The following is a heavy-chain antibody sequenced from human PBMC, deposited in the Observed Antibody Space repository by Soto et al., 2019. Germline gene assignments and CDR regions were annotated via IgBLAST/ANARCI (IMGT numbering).Heavy chain of an antibody. Sequence: ASVKVSCKASGYTFTSYDINWVRQATGQGFEYLGWMNPNSGNTGYVKKFQGRVTMTRDTSMSTAYMELNSLRAEDTAVYYCAKVGPYDSGSYMFRYNWFGPWGPGTLVTVSS. V-gene: IGHV1-8*01. J-gene: IGHJ5*02. CDR1: GYTFTSYD. CDR2: MNPNSGNT. D-gene: IGHD3-10*01. CDR3: AKVGPYDSGSYMFRYNWFGP.